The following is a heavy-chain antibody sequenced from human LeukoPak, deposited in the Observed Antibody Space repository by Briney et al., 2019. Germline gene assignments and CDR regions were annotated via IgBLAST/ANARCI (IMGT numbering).Heavy chain of an antibody. Sequence: PGRSLRLSCAASGFTFDDYAMHWVRQAPGKGLEWVSGISWNSGSIGYADSVKGRFTISRDNAKNSLYLQMNSLRAEDTALYYCAKDRVAGTGRYAFDIWGQGTMVTVSS. CDR1: GFTFDDYA. J-gene: IGHJ3*02. D-gene: IGHD6-19*01. CDR3: AKDRVAGTGRYAFDI. CDR2: ISWNSGSI. V-gene: IGHV3-9*01.